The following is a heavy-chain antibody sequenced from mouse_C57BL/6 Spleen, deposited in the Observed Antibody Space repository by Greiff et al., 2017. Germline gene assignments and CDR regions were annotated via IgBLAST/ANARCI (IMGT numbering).Heavy chain of an antibody. V-gene: IGHV1-55*01. CDR3: AREGWLFYYAMDY. Sequence: VQLQQPGAELVKPGASVKMSCKASGYTFTSYWITWVKQRPGQGLEWIGDIYPGSGSTNYNEKFKSKATLTVDTSASTAYLQLSSLTSEDSAVYYCAREGWLFYYAMDYWGQGTSVTVAS. D-gene: IGHD2-3*01. CDR2: IYPGSGST. J-gene: IGHJ4*01. CDR1: GYTFTSYW.